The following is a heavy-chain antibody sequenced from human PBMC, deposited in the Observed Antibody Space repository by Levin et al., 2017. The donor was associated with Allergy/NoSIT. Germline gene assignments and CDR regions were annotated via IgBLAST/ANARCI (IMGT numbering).Heavy chain of an antibody. CDR3: ARRRSQVGKDAFDI. D-gene: IGHD3-10*01. V-gene: IGHV5-51*01. CDR2: IYPGDSDT. J-gene: IGHJ3*02. Sequence: GGSLRLSCKGSGYSFTSYWIGWVRQMPGKGLEWMGIIYPGDSDTRYSPSFQGQVTISADKSISTAYLQWSSLKASDTAMYYCARRRSQVGKDAFDIWGQGTMVTVSS. CDR1: GYSFTSYW.